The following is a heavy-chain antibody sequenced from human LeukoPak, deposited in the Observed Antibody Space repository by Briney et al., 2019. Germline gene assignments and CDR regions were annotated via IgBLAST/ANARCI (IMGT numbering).Heavy chain of an antibody. CDR3: AKYGPQDSGSSHFDY. J-gene: IGHJ4*02. D-gene: IGHD1-26*01. CDR1: GFTFSSYA. CDR2: IRDSGSST. V-gene: IGHV3-23*01. Sequence: GGALRLSCAASGFTFSSYAMSWVRQAPGKGLEWVSAIRDSGSSTHYADSVKGRFTTSRDNSKNTLFLQMNSLRAEDTAIYYCAKYGPQDSGSSHFDYWGQGALVTVSS.